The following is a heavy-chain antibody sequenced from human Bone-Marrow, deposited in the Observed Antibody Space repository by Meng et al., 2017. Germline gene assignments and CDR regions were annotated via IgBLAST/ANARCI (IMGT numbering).Heavy chain of an antibody. V-gene: IGHV3-23*03. J-gene: IGHJ4*02. CDR3: TTFVFTAISYFDY. D-gene: IGHD3-9*01. CDR2: IIYSGGTT. CDR1: GFTFSSYA. Sequence: GESLKISCAASGFTFSSYAMSWVRQAPGKGLEWVSIIYSGGTTYYADSVKGRFTISRHNSKNTVYLQMNSLKTEDTAVYYCTTFVFTAISYFDYWGQGTLVTVSS.